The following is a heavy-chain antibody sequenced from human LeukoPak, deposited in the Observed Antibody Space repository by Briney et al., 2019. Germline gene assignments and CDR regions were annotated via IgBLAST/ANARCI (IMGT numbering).Heavy chain of an antibody. CDR3: AKDRRPYYGSGSSFDY. D-gene: IGHD3-10*01. V-gene: IGHV3-30*18. CDR2: ISYDGSNK. CDR1: GFTFSSYG. Sequence: PGGSLRLSCAASGFTFSSYGMHWVRQAPGKGLEWVAVISYDGSNKYYADSVKGRFTISRDNSKNTLYLQMDSLRAEDTAVYYCAKDRRPYYGSGSSFDYWGQGTLVTVSS. J-gene: IGHJ4*02.